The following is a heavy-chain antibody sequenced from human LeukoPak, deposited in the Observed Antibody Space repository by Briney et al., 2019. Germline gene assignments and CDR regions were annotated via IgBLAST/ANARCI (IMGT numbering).Heavy chain of an antibody. Sequence: GASVKVSCKASGYTFTGYYMHWVRQAPGQGLEWMGWINPNSGGTNYAQKFQGRVTMTRDTSISTAYMELSRLRSDDTAVYYCARVLWVTMVQGVISSSWPYFQHWGQGTLVTVSS. J-gene: IGHJ1*01. V-gene: IGHV1-2*02. D-gene: IGHD3-10*01. CDR1: GYTFTGYY. CDR2: INPNSGGT. CDR3: ARVLWVTMVQGVISSSWPYFQH.